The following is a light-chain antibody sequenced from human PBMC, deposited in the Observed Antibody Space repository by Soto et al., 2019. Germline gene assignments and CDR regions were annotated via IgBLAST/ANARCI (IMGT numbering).Light chain of an antibody. CDR1: SFNSGSNY. V-gene: IGLV1-47*01. J-gene: IGLJ2*01. CDR3: AAWDDSLSGFVV. CDR2: RNN. Sequence: QSVLTQPPSASGTPVQRVTIACSGSSFNSGSNYVYWYQQLPGTAPKLLIYRNNQRPSGVPDRFSGSKSGTSASLAISGLRSEDEADYYCAAWDDSLSGFVVFGGGTKLTVL.